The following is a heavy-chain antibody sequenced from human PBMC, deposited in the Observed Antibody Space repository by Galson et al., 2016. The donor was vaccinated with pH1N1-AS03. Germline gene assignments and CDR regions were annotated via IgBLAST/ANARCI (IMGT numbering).Heavy chain of an antibody. CDR2: IISDGRST. CDR1: GFTFSSNW. V-gene: IGHV3-74*01. Sequence: LRLSCAASGFTFSSNWMHWVRQAPGKGLVWVSRIISDGRSTSYADSVKGRFTVSRDNARNMLYLEMNSLRVEDTAIYYCGSSDYGDPIEFWGQGALVTVSS. J-gene: IGHJ4*02. CDR3: GSSDYGDPIEF. D-gene: IGHD4-17*01.